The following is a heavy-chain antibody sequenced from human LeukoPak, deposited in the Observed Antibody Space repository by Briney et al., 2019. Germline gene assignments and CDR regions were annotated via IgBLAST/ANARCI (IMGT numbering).Heavy chain of an antibody. J-gene: IGHJ4*02. D-gene: IGHD3-22*01. CDR1: GFTFSSYA. V-gene: IGHV3-30*04. Sequence: GGSLRLSCAASGFTFSSYAMHWVRQAPGKGLEWVAVISYDGSNKYYADSVKGRFTISRDNSKNTLYLQMNSLRAEDTAVYYCARDQGIVVVIGIDYWGQGTLVTVSS. CDR2: ISYDGSNK. CDR3: ARDQGIVVVIGIDY.